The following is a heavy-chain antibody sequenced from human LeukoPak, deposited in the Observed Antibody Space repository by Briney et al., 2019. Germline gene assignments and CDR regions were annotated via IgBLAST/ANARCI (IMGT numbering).Heavy chain of an antibody. CDR3: ARDHGVRIVGATSDAFGI. CDR1: GFTFSTFA. D-gene: IGHD1-26*01. J-gene: IGHJ3*02. Sequence: PGGSLRLSCAASGFTFSTFAMHWVRQAPGKGLEWVAVISSDGSDKYYADSVKGRFTISRDNSRNTLFLQMNTLRAEDTALYYCARDHGVRIVGATSDAFGIWGQGTMVIVSS. V-gene: IGHV3-30-3*01. CDR2: ISSDGSDK.